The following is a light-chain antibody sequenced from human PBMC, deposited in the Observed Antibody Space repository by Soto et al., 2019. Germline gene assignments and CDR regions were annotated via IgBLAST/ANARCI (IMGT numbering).Light chain of an antibody. CDR1: QSIHTS. J-gene: IGKJ5*01. V-gene: IGKV3-11*01. CDR3: QQRNVWPPIT. Sequence: EIVLTQSPGTLSLSPGERATLSCRASQSIHTSLAWYQQKPGQPPRLVLYDSTLRANGVPDRFGGSRSGTEFTLTINNLEPEDFAVYYCQQRNVWPPITFGQGTRLEIK. CDR2: DST.